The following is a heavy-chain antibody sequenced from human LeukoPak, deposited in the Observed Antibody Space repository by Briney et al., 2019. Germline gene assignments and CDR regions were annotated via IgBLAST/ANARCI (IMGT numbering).Heavy chain of an antibody. Sequence: SETLSFTCTVSGGSISSGDYYWSWIRQPPGKGLEWIGYIYYSGSTYYNPSLKSRVTISVDTSKNQFSLKLSSVTAADTAVYYCARDYYDSSGYQYHDYWGQGTLVTVSS. V-gene: IGHV4-30-4*01. CDR1: GGSISSGDYY. J-gene: IGHJ4*02. CDR2: IYYSGST. CDR3: ARDYYDSSGYQYHDY. D-gene: IGHD3-22*01.